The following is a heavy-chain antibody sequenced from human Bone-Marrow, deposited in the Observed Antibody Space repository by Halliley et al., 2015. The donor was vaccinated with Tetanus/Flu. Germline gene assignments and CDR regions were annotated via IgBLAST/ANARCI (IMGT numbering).Heavy chain of an antibody. J-gene: IGHJ4*02. CDR2: IWYDGSKR. D-gene: IGHD2-21*01. V-gene: IGHV3-33*01. CDR3: AGAYYAGWFDK. Sequence: GLGGVAGIWYDGSKRSYVDFVRGRFIISRDNSNSTLYLQMNSLRAEDTAVYYCAGAYYAGWFDKWGQGTLVTVSS.